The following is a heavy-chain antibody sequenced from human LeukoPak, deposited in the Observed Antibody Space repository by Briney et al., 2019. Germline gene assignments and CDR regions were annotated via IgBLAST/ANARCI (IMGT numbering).Heavy chain of an antibody. Sequence: ASVKVSCKSSGYTFTGYHMHWVRQAPGQGLEWMGWINPNSGGTNYAQKFQGRVTMTRDKSISTAYMELSRLRSDDTAVYYCARDVDYYDSSGYYYDFDYWGQGTLVTVSS. D-gene: IGHD3-22*01. CDR3: ARDVDYYDSSGYYYDFDY. CDR1: GYTFTGYH. CDR2: INPNSGGT. J-gene: IGHJ4*02. V-gene: IGHV1-2*02.